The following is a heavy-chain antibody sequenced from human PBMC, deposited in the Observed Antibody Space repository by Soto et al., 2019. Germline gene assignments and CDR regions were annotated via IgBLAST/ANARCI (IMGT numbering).Heavy chain of an antibody. J-gene: IGHJ6*02. CDR1: GFTFSDYY. D-gene: IGHD6-13*01. Sequence: QVQLVESGGGLVKPGGSLRLSCAASGFTFSDYYMSWLRQAPGEGQEWVSYISSSGSGIYYADSVKGRFTISRDNAKNSPTLPLNSLRAEDPAVYYCARGGQQLHGVDVWGQGTTVTVSS. CDR3: ARGGQQLHGVDV. V-gene: IGHV3-11*01. CDR2: ISSSGSGI.